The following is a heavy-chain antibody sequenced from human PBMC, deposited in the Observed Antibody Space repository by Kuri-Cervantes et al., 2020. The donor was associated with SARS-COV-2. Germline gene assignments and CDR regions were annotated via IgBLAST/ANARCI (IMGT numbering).Heavy chain of an antibody. V-gene: IGHV3-30-3*01. D-gene: IGHD2-2*01. CDR3: ARGDCSTSCQKYYYYGMGV. CDR1: GFTFSSYA. Sequence: GGSLRLSCAASGFTFSSYAMSWVRQAPGKGLEWVAVISYDGSNKYYADSVKGRFTISRDNSKNTLYLQMNSLRAEDTAVYYCARGDCSTSCQKYYYYGMGVWGQGTTVTVSS. J-gene: IGHJ6*02. CDR2: ISYDGSNK.